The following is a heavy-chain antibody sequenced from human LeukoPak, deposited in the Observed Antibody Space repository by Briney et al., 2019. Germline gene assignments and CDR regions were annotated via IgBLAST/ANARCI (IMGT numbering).Heavy chain of an antibody. CDR2: IYSGGST. CDR3: AKALAVAGNKFDY. V-gene: IGHV3-53*01. CDR1: GFTVSSNY. Sequence: GGSLRLSCAASGFTVSSNYMSWVRQAPGKGLEWVSVIYSGGSTYYADSVKGRFTISRDNSKNTLYLQMNSLRAEDTAVYYCAKALAVAGNKFDYWGQGTLVTVSS. J-gene: IGHJ4*02. D-gene: IGHD6-19*01.